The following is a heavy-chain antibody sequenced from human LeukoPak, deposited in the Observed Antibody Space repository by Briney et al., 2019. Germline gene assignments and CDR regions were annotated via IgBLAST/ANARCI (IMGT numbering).Heavy chain of an antibody. CDR2: IYYSGST. D-gene: IGHD5-18*01. V-gene: IGHV4-61*05. J-gene: IGHJ6*03. CDR3: AREDRGYSYGFQGPRGYYYYYYMDV. Sequence: KPSETLSLTCTVSGASISSSSYYWGWLRQPPGKGLEWFVYIYYSGSTNYNPSLKRLFTVSVDTSKNQFSLKLSSVTAADTAVYYCAREDRGYSYGFQGPRGYYYYYYMDVWGKGTTVTISS. CDR1: GASISSSSYY.